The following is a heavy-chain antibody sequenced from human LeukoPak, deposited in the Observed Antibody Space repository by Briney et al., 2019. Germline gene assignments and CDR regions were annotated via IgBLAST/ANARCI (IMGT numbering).Heavy chain of an antibody. Sequence: GGSLRLSCVASGFTFSSYSMNWVRQAPGKGLEWVSAISGSGGSTYYADSVKGRFTISRDNSKNTLYLQMNSLRAEDTAVYYCARSRTIPLDYWGQGTLVTVSS. J-gene: IGHJ4*02. CDR3: ARSRTIPLDY. CDR1: GFTFSSYS. V-gene: IGHV3-23*01. D-gene: IGHD2-2*02. CDR2: ISGSGGST.